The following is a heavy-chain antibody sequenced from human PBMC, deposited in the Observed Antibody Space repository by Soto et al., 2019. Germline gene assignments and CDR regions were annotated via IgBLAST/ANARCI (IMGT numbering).Heavy chain of an antibody. CDR2: TYYRSKWYN. Sequence: SQTLSLTCAIPGDSVSSNSAAWNWIRQSPSRGLEWLGRTYYRSKWYNDYAVSVKSRITINPDTSKNQFSLQLNSVTPEDTAVYYCAREQYSSSWSGTNWFDPWGQGTLVTVSS. CDR1: GDSVSSNSAA. J-gene: IGHJ5*02. D-gene: IGHD6-13*01. CDR3: AREQYSSSWSGTNWFDP. V-gene: IGHV6-1*01.